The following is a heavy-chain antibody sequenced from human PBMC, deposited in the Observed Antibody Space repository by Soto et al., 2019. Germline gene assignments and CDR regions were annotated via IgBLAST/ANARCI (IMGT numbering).Heavy chain of an antibody. V-gene: IGHV3-30*18. CDR3: AKAISGWYFDY. CDR2: ISYDGSNK. J-gene: IGHJ4*02. D-gene: IGHD6-19*01. CDR1: GFTFSNYG. Sequence: QVQLVESGGGVVQPGRSLRLSCAASGFTFSNYGMHWVRQAPGKGLEWVAVISYDGSNKYYADSVKGRFTISRDNSKNTLYLQMNILRAEDTAVYYCAKAISGWYFDYWGQGTLVTVSS.